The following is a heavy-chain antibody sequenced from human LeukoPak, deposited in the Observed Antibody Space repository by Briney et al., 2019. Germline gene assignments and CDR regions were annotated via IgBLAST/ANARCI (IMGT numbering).Heavy chain of an antibody. CDR1: GGTFSSYA. CDR3: ASSHRRPGYCSSTSCSSFDY. CDR2: IIPIFGTA. V-gene: IGHV1-69*13. Sequence: SVKVSCKASGGTFSSYAISWVRQAPGQGLEWMGGIIPIFGTANYAQKFQGRVTITADESTSTAYMELSSLRSEDTAVYYCASSHRRPGYCSSTSCSSFDYWGQGTLVTVSS. D-gene: IGHD2-2*01. J-gene: IGHJ4*02.